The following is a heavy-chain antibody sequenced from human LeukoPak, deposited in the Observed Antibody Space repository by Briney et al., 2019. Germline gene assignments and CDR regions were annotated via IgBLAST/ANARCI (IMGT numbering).Heavy chain of an antibody. Sequence: GTLRLSCAASGFTFSSHGMNWVRQAPGKGLEWVSGISPSGGITYYTDSVKGRFTISRDNSKNTLYLQMNSLRAEDTAVYYCAKDRPSLEMATYFDYWGQGTLVTVSS. CDR3: AKDRPSLEMATYFDY. CDR1: GFTFSSHG. D-gene: IGHD5-24*01. V-gene: IGHV3-23*01. J-gene: IGHJ4*02. CDR2: ISPSGGIT.